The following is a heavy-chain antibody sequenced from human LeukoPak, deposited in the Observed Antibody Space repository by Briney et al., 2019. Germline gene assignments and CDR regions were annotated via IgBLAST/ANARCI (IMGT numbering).Heavy chain of an antibody. J-gene: IGHJ4*02. CDR2: MNPNSGNT. CDR3: ASDYYDSSGDH. D-gene: IGHD3-22*01. V-gene: IGHV1-8*01. CDR1: GGTFSSYA. Sequence: ASAKVSCKASGGTFSSYAIIWVRQAPGQGLEWMGWMNPNSGNTGYAQKFQGRVTMTRNTSISTAYMELSSLRSEDTAVYYCASDYYDSSGDHWGQGTLVTVSS.